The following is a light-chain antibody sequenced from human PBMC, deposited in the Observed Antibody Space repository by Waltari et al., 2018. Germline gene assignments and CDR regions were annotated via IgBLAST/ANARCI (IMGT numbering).Light chain of an antibody. J-gene: IGKJ4*01. CDR3: QQYYSTPLT. CDR2: WAS. V-gene: IGKV4-1*01. Sequence: DIVMTQSPDSLAVSLGERATINCKSSQSVLYSSNNKNYLAWYQQKPGQPPKRLIYWASTRESGVTDRFSGSGSGTDFTLTISSLQAEDVAVYYCQQYYSTPLTFGGGTKVEIK. CDR1: QSVLYSSNNKNY.